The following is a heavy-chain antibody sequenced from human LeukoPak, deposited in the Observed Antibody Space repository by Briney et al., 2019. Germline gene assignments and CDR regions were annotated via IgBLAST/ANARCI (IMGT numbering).Heavy chain of an antibody. CDR3: ARVKNNWNYGWFDP. J-gene: IGHJ5*02. CDR1: GGSISSYY. V-gene: IGHV4-59*01. Sequence: SETLSLTCTVSGGSISSYYWSWIRQPPGKGLEWIGYIYYSGSTNYNPSLKSRVTISVDTSKNQFSLKLSSVTAADTAVYYCARVKNNWNYGWFDPWGQGTLVTVSS. D-gene: IGHD1-7*01. CDR2: IYYSGST.